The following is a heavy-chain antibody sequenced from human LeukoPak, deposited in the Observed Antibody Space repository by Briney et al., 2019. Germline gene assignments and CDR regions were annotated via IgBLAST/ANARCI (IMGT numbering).Heavy chain of an antibody. J-gene: IGHJ6*02. CDR1: GGSISSSNW. Sequence: PSETLSLTCAVSGGSISSSNWWSWVRQPPGKGLEWIGEIYHSGSTNYNPSLKSRVTISVDKSKNQFSLKLSSVTAADTAVYYCARDGSGSGWTQYYYYYYGMDVWGQGTTVTVSS. V-gene: IGHV4-4*02. CDR2: IYHSGST. D-gene: IGHD6-19*01. CDR3: ARDGSGSGWTQYYYYYYGMDV.